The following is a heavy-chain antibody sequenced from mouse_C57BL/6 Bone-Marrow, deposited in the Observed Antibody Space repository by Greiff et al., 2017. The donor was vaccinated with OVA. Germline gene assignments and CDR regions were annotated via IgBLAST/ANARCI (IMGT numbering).Heavy chain of an antibody. J-gene: IGHJ2*01. Sequence: VQLQQSGPVLVKPGASVKMSCKASGYTFTDYYMNWVKQSHGKSLEWIGVINPYNGGTSYNQKFKSKATLTVDKPSSTAYMQLSSLTSEDSAVYYCARRDYLDYWGQGTTLTVSS. CDR3: ARRDYLDY. V-gene: IGHV1-19*01. CDR1: GYTFTDYY. CDR2: INPYNGGT.